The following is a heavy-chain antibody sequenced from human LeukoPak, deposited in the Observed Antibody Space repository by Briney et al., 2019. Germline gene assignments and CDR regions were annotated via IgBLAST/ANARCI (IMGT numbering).Heavy chain of an antibody. Sequence: GGSLRLSCAASGFTFGSYWMHWVRLGPGKGLVWLSRINSDGSIISDADSVKGRFTISRNNAKNTLYLQMNSLSAEDTGVYYCARALDGYTRVAMDVWGQGTTVTVSS. CDR3: ARALDGYTRVAMDV. V-gene: IGHV3-74*01. CDR1: GFTFGSYW. CDR2: INSDGSII. D-gene: IGHD5-24*01. J-gene: IGHJ6*02.